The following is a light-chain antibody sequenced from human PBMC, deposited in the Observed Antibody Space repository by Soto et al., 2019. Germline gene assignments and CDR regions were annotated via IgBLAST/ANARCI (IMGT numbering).Light chain of an antibody. Sequence: DIQRTQSPSSLSTSVGDRVTITCRASQDISIYLNWYQQRPGKAPKLLIYAASSLQSGVPSRFSGSGSGTDFTLTISSLQREDFGNYYCQQSYTMSHTFGQGTRLEIK. CDR3: QQSYTMSHT. CDR2: AAS. V-gene: IGKV1-39*01. J-gene: IGKJ2*01. CDR1: QDISIY.